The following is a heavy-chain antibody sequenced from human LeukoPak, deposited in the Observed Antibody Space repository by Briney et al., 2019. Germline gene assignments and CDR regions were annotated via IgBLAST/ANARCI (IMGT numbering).Heavy chain of an antibody. D-gene: IGHD3-22*01. CDR2: IYYRGST. CDR3: ARRSTDYYDSSGYYYAHHFDH. Sequence: SETLSLTCAVSGASISGYYWSWIRQPPGKGLEWIGYIYYRGSTKYNPSLKSRVTISVDTSKNQFSLQLSSVPAADTAVYYCARRSTDYYDSSGYYYAHHFDHWGQGTLVTVSS. V-gene: IGHV4-59*01. CDR1: GASISGYY. J-gene: IGHJ4*02.